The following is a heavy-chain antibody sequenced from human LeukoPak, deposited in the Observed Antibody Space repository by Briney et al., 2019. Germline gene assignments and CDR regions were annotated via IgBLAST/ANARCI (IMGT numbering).Heavy chain of an antibody. J-gene: IGHJ4*02. CDR3: AKDPTNWGRDGAFDY. Sequence: GGSLRLSCAASGFTFSSYGMVWVRQAPGKGLEWVAVIWYDGSNEYYADSVKGRFTISRDNSQNTLYLQMNSLRAEDTAVYYCAKDPTNWGRDGAFDYWGQGTLVTVSS. D-gene: IGHD7-27*01. CDR1: GFTFSSYG. CDR2: IWYDGSNE. V-gene: IGHV3-33*06.